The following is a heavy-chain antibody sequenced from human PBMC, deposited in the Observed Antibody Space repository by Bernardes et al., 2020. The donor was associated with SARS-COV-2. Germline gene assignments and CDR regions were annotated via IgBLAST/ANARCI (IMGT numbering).Heavy chain of an antibody. CDR2: INSDGSRT. CDR3: ARARGGTSTGFHFEN. J-gene: IGHJ4*02. CDR1: GFTFSTYW. D-gene: IGHD3-9*01. V-gene: IGHV3-74*03. Sequence: GGSLRLSCAASGFTFSTYWMHWVRQAPGKGLVWVSRINSDGSRTTYADSVKGRFIISRDNAKNTLYVQMNSLRAEDTAVYFCARARGGTSTGFHFENWGQGTLVSVSS.